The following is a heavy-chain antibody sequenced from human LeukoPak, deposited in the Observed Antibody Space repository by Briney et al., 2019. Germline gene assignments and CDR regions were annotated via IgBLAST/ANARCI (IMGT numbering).Heavy chain of an antibody. J-gene: IGHJ4*02. Sequence: GESLKISCAPSGFTFSSYGMHWVRQAPGKGLEWVAVIWYDGSNKYYADSVKGRFTISRDNSKNTLYLQMNSLRAEDTAVYYCARDSGYGYNSFPTADYWGQGTLVTVSS. D-gene: IGHD5-24*01. CDR1: GFTFSSYG. CDR2: IWYDGSNK. CDR3: ARDSGYGYNSFPTADY. V-gene: IGHV3-33*01.